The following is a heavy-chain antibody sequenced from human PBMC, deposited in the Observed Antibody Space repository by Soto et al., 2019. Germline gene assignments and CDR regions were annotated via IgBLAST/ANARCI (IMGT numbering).Heavy chain of an antibody. CDR2: ITWDGYSI. D-gene: IGHD3-3*01. J-gene: IGHJ6*02. CDR1: GFTFDDHV. CDR3: ARSWSGSTSGRVDV. Sequence: PGGSLRLSCVASGFTFDDHVMHLVRQVPGKGLEWVGHITWDGYSIGYGGSVRGRFTISRDNAKDTLYLQMNSLRPEDTALYYCARSWSGSTSGRVDVWGQGTTVTVSS. V-gene: IGHV3-9*01.